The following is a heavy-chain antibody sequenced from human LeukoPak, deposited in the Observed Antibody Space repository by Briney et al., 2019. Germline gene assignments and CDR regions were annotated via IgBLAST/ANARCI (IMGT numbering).Heavy chain of an antibody. J-gene: IGHJ6*02. Sequence: ASVKVSCKASGYTFTSFGISWVRQAPGQGFEWMGWISGYNAKTYYAQRHQGRVTMTTDTSTRTAYMDLRNLRSDDTAVYYCARGRAYYYYGVDVWGQGTSVTVS. CDR1: GYTFTSFG. CDR3: ARGRAYYYYGVDV. V-gene: IGHV1-18*01. CDR2: ISGYNAKT.